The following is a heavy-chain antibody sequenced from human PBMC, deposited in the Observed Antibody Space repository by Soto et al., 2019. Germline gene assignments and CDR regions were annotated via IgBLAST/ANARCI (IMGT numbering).Heavy chain of an antibody. D-gene: IGHD6-19*01. CDR3: ARGGSSDWQVAFDF. V-gene: IGHV4-34*01. J-gene: IGHJ3*01. Sequence: KPSETLSLTCAVYGGSFSGYFWNWIRQSPGKGLEWIGKVNHNGRNNYNPPLKSRVTISLDMSKNQISLKLTSVTAADTAVYYCARGGSSDWQVAFDFWGQGTMVTVSS. CDR1: GGSFSGYF. CDR2: VNHNGRN.